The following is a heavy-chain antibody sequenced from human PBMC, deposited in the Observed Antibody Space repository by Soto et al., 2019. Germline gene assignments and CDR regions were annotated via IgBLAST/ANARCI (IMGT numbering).Heavy chain of an antibody. D-gene: IGHD2-2*01. J-gene: IGHJ6*02. CDR1: GGTFSSYC. CDR2: IISISGTA. CDR3: ARSQGSSTSLEIYYYYYYGMDV. Sequence: QVQLVQSGAGVKKPGSSVKVSCKASGGTFSSYCISWVRQAPGQGLEWMGGIISISGTANYAQKFQGRVTITADESTSTAYMELSSLRSEDTAVYYCARSQGSSTSLEIYYYYYYGMDVWGQGTTVTVSS. V-gene: IGHV1-69*01.